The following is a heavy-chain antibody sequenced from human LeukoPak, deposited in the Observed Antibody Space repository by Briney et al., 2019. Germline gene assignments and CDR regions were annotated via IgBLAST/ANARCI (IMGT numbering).Heavy chain of an antibody. J-gene: IGHJ4*02. CDR1: GGSISGSSYY. V-gene: IGHV4-39*01. Sequence: SETLSLTCTVSGGSISGSSYYWGWIRQPPGKGLEWIGSIYYSGSTYYNPSLKSRVTISVDTSKNQFSLKLSSVTAADTAVYYCARLIGSGWYYGYFDYWGQGTLVTVSS. D-gene: IGHD6-19*01. CDR3: ARLIGSGWYYGYFDY. CDR2: IYYSGST.